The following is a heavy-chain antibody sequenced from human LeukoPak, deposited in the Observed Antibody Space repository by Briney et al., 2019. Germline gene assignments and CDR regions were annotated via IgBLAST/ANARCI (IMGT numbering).Heavy chain of an antibody. CDR1: GGSFSGYY. V-gene: IGHV4-34*01. J-gene: IGHJ5*02. Sequence: SETLSLTCGVYGGSFSGYYWSWIRQPPGKGLEWIGEINHSGSTNYNPSLKSRVTISVDTSKNQFSLKLSSVTAADTAVYYCAREDFWSGYYRSNWFDPWGQGTLVTVSS. CDR3: AREDFWSGYYRSNWFDP. CDR2: INHSGST. D-gene: IGHD3-3*01.